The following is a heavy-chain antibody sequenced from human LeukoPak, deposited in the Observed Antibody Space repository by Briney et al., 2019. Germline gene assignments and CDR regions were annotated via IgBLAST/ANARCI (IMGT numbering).Heavy chain of an antibody. V-gene: IGHV3-23*01. Sequence: GGSLRLSCAASGFTFSSYAMSWVRPAPRKGLEWVSAISGSGGSAYYADSVKGRFTISRDNSKNTLYLQMNSLRAEDTAVYYCAKEGVDYYDSSGPTGSQHWGQGTLVTVSS. D-gene: IGHD3-22*01. CDR3: AKEGVDYYDSSGPTGSQH. J-gene: IGHJ1*01. CDR2: ISGSGGSA. CDR1: GFTFSSYA.